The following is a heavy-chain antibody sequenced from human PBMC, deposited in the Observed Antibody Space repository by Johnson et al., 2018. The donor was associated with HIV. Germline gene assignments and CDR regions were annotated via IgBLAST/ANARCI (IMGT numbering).Heavy chain of an antibody. V-gene: IGHV3-30-3*01. D-gene: IGHD3-22*01. Sequence: QVQLVESGGGVVQPGRSLRLSCAASGFIFSGSAMHWVRQAPGKGLEWVASISYEGSNIHYGDSVRGRFTISRDNSKKTVYLQMNSRRAEDTAVYYCARDRGSMIVVGSAFDIWGQGTMVTVSS. J-gene: IGHJ3*02. CDR3: ARDRGSMIVVGSAFDI. CDR1: GFIFSGSA. CDR2: ISYEGSNI.